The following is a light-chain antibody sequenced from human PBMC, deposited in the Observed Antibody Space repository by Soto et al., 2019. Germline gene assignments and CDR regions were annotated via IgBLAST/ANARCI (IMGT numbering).Light chain of an antibody. J-gene: IGLJ2*01. V-gene: IGLV2-14*01. CDR2: DVS. CDR1: SSDVGGYNY. Sequence: QSDLTQPASVSGSPGQSITISCTGTSSDVGGYNYVSWYQQHPGKAPKLMIYDVSNRPSGVSNRFSGSKSGNTASLTISGLQAEDEADYYCSSYTSSSTLGVFGGGTKVTVL. CDR3: SSYTSSSTLGV.